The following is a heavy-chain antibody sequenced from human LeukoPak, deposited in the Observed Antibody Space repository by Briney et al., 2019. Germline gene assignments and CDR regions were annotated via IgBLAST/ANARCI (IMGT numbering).Heavy chain of an antibody. D-gene: IGHD4-17*01. CDR2: IIPIFGTA. J-gene: IGHJ4*02. CDR3: ARDTNPYGDYGEGSYYFDY. V-gene: IGHV1-69*13. CDR1: GGTFSSYA. Sequence: ASVTVSCKASGGTFSSYAISWVRQAPGQGLEWMGEIIPIFGTANYAQKFQGRVTITADESTSTAYMELSSLRSEDTAVYYCARDTNPYGDYGEGSYYFDYWGQGTLVTVSS.